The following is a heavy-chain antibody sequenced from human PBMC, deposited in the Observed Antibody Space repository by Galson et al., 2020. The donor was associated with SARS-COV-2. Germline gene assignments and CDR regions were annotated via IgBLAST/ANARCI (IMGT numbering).Heavy chain of an antibody. D-gene: IGHD1-26*01. CDR3: ARQSYRDAFDI. V-gene: IGHV1-18*01. CDR2: ISAYNGNT. J-gene: IGHJ3*02. CDR1: GYTITSYG. Sequence: ASVKVPCKASGYTITSYGISWVRQAPGQGLEWMGWISAYNGNTNYAQKLQGRVTMTTDTSTSTGYMELRSLRSDDTAVYYCARQSYRDAFDIWGQGTMVTVSS.